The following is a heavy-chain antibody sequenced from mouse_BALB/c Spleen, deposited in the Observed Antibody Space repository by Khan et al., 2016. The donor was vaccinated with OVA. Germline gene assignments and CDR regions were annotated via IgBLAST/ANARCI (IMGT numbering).Heavy chain of an antibody. CDR2: ISSGGDYT. CDR1: GFTFSSYS. CDR3: ADHLTGSCAY. J-gene: IGHJ3*01. Sequence: EVQLVESGGDLVKPGGSLKLSCAASGFTFSSYSMSWVRQTPDKRLEWVASISSGGDYTYYPDSVKGRFTISRDTAKNTLYLQMSDLKSEDTARYYCADHLTGSCAYWGQGTLVTVAA. D-gene: IGHD4-1*01. V-gene: IGHV5-6*01.